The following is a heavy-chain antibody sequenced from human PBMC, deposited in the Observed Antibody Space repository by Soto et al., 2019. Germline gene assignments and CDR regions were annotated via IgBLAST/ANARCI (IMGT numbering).Heavy chain of an antibody. CDR1: GYTLTELS. Sequence: GASVKVSCKVSGYTLTELSMHWVRQAPGKGLEWMGGFDPEDGETIYAQKFQGRVTMTEDTSTDTAYMELSSLRSEDTAVYYCATIAGYCSSTSCFDYWGQGTLVTVSS. CDR3: ATIAGYCSSTSCFDY. J-gene: IGHJ4*02. D-gene: IGHD2-2*01. V-gene: IGHV1-24*01. CDR2: FDPEDGET.